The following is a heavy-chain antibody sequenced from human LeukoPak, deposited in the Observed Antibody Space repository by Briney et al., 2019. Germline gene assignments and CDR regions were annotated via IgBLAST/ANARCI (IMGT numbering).Heavy chain of an antibody. CDR2: INPSGGST. Sequence: ASVKVSCKASGYSFTSYGISWVRQAPGQGPEWMGIINPSGGSTNFAQKFQGRVTMTTDTSTITVYMELSSLRSEDTAVYYCARWTTTYLDYWGQGTLVTVSS. CDR1: GYSFTSYG. J-gene: IGHJ4*02. V-gene: IGHV1-46*01. D-gene: IGHD4-11*01. CDR3: ARWTTTYLDY.